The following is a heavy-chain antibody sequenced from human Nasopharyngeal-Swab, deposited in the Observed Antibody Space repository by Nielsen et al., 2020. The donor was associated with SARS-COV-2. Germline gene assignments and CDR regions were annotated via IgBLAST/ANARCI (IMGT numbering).Heavy chain of an antibody. V-gene: IGHV1-8*01. CDR2: MNPNSGNT. D-gene: IGHD5-18*01. CDR1: GYTFTSYD. CDR3: ASRGYSYGSRALRGAFDI. J-gene: IGHJ3*02. Sequence: ASVKVSCKASGYTFTSYDINWVRQATGQGLEWMGWMNPNSGNTGYAQKFQGRVTMTRNTSISTAYMELSSLRSEDTAVYYCASRGYSYGSRALRGAFDIWGQGTMVTVSS.